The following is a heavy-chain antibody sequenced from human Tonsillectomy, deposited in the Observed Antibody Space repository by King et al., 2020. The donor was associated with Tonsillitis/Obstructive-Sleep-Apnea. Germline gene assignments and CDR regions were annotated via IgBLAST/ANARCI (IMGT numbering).Heavy chain of an antibody. Sequence: VQLVESGGGLVKPGGSLRLSCAASGFTFSSYSMNWVRQAPGKGPEWVSSISSSSIYIYYADSVKGRFTTSRGNAKNSLYLQMNSLRAEDTAVYYCARDSRVVAATRNDYWGQGTLVTVSS. V-gene: IGHV3-21*01. CDR3: ARDSRVVAATRNDY. CDR1: GFTFSSYS. J-gene: IGHJ4*02. D-gene: IGHD2-15*01. CDR2: ISSSSIYI.